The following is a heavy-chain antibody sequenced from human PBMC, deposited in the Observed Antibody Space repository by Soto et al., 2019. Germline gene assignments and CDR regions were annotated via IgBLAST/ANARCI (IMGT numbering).Heavy chain of an antibody. J-gene: IGHJ4*02. CDR1: GFTFSSKS. D-gene: IGHD6-13*01. CDR2: ISGSGGST. V-gene: IGHV3-23*01. Sequence: EVQLLESGGGLVQPGGFLRLSCAASGFTFSSKSMSWVRQPPGKGLEWVSGISGSGGSTYYADSVKGRFTISRDNSKNTIVLQMNSLRAEDTAVYYCARDESSSMYYFAYWGQGTLVTVSS. CDR3: ARDESSSMYYFAY.